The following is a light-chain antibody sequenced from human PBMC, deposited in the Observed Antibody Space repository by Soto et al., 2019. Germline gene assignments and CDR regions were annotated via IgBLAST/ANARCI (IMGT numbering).Light chain of an antibody. CDR1: QDISSW. Sequence: DIQMTQSPSSVSASVGDRVTITCRASQDISSWLAWYQQKPGKAPKLLIYGASILESGVPPRFSGSGSGTDFTLTVSSLQPEDFATSYCQQANSFPLAFGGGTKVHIK. CDR2: GAS. V-gene: IGKV1-12*01. CDR3: QQANSFPLA. J-gene: IGKJ4*01.